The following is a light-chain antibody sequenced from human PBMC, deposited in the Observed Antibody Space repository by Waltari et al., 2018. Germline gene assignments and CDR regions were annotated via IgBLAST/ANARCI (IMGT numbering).Light chain of an antibody. CDR3: QSYDTSLSVV. CDR1: GSNLGAGYD. Sequence: QSVLTQPPSVSGAPGQRVSIPCTGSGSNLGAGYDVHWYQQHPGKAHKLLIYGTSTRPPGVPDRFFGSQSGTSASLAITALQAEDEAEYYCQSYDTSLSVVFGGGTKLTVL. J-gene: IGLJ2*01. CDR2: GTS. V-gene: IGLV1-40*01.